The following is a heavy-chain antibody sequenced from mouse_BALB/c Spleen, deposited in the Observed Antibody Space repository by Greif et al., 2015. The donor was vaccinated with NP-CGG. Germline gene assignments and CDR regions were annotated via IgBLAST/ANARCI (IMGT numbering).Heavy chain of an antibody. CDR2: INPSNGRT. CDR1: GYTFTSYW. CDR3: AIYDGYYYYAMDY. D-gene: IGHD2-3*01. Sequence: QVQLQQPGAELVKPGASVKLSCKASGYTFTSYWMHWVKQRPGQGLEWIGEINPSNGRTNYNEKFKSKATLTVDKSSSTAYMQLSGLTSEDSAVYYCAIYDGYYYYAMDYWGQGTSVTVSS. V-gene: IGHV1S81*02. J-gene: IGHJ4*01.